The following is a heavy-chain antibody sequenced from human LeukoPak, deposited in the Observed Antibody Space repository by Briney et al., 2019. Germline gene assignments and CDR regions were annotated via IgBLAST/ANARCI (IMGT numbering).Heavy chain of an antibody. D-gene: IGHD3-22*01. CDR1: GGSISSYY. CDR3: ARGANYYDSSGYYEFPEAFDI. J-gene: IGHJ3*02. V-gene: IGHV4-59*01. CDR2: IYYSGST. Sequence: SETLSLTCTVSGGSISSYYWSWIRQPPGKGLEWIGYIYYSGSTNYNPSLKSRVTISVDTSKNQFSLKLSSVTAADTAVYYCARGANYYDSSGYYEFPEAFDIWGQGTMVTVSS.